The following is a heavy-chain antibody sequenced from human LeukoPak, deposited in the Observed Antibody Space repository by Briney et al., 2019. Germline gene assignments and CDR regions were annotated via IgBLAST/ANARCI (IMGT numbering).Heavy chain of an antibody. CDR1: GYTFTGYY. CDR3: ARDPRGSSDYYYYGMDV. CDR2: ISPNSGGT. Sequence: ASVKVSCKASGYTFTGYYMHWVRQAPGQGLEWMGWISPNSGGTNYAQKFQGRVTMTRDTSISTAYMELSRLRSDDTAVYYCARDPRGSSDYYYYGMDVWGQGTTVTVSS. V-gene: IGHV1-2*02. J-gene: IGHJ6*02. D-gene: IGHD6-13*01.